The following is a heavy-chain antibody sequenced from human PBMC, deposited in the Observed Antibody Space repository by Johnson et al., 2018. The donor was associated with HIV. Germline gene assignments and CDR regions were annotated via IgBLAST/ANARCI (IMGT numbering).Heavy chain of an antibody. D-gene: IGHD4/OR15-4a*01. CDR3: ARGVRTFDM. V-gene: IGHV3-7*04. Sequence: MLLVESGGGLVQPGGSLRLSCAASSFSFSNYWMTWVRQAPGQGLEWVANINQDGSAKYYVDSVKGRYTISRDNAKNSLYLQMNTLRAEDTAVYYCARGVRTFDMWGQGTMVAVSS. CDR1: SFSFSNYW. J-gene: IGHJ3*02. CDR2: INQDGSAK.